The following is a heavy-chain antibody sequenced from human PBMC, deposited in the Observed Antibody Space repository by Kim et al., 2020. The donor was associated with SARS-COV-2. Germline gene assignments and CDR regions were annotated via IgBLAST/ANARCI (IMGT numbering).Heavy chain of an antibody. V-gene: IGHV6-1*01. Sequence: ALSVKSRITSNPDTSKNQFSLQLNSVTPEDTAVYYCARVHYSDYGFYFDYWGQGTLVSVSS. D-gene: IGHD4-17*01. CDR3: ARVHYSDYGFYFDY. J-gene: IGHJ4*02.